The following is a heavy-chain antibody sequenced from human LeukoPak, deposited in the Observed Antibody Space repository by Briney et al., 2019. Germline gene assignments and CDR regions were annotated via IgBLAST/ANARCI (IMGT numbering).Heavy chain of an antibody. V-gene: IGHV3-23*01. CDR3: AKVSGDIVVVPAANNDY. CDR1: GFTFSNYG. J-gene: IGHJ4*02. CDR2: ISGSGGST. Sequence: GGSLRLSCAASGFTFSNYGMSWVRQAPGKGLEWVSSISGSGGSTYYADSVKGRFTISRDNSKNTLYLQMNSLRAEDTAVFYCAKVSGDIVVVPAANNDYWGQGTLVTVSS. D-gene: IGHD2-2*01.